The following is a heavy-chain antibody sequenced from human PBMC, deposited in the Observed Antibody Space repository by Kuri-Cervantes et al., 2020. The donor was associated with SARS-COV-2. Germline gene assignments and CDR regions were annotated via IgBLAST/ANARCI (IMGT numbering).Heavy chain of an antibody. CDR3: AREGYYDSSGNYAATGMDV. V-gene: IGHV3-30*04. CDR1: GLTFSRYA. Sequence: GESLKISCAGSGLTFSRYAIHCVRQAPGKGLEWVAVISDDGKKRYYADSVKGRFTISRDNSQSTLYLQMNSLRTEDTAVYYCAREGYYDSSGNYAATGMDVWGKGTTVTVSS. CDR2: ISDDGKKR. J-gene: IGHJ6*03. D-gene: IGHD3-22*01.